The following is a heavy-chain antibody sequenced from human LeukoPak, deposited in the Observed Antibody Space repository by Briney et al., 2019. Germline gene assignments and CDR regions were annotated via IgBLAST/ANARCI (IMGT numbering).Heavy chain of an antibody. CDR2: ISGSGGST. D-gene: IGHD6-19*01. CDR3: AKDPPGPSSGWSKGY. V-gene: IGHV3-23*01. Sequence: PGGSLRLSCAASGFTFSSYAMSWVRQAPGKGLEWVSAISGSGGSTYYADSVKGRFTISRDNSKNTLYLQMNNLRAEDTAVYYCAKDPPGPSSGWSKGYWGQGTLVTVSS. J-gene: IGHJ4*02. CDR1: GFTFSSYA.